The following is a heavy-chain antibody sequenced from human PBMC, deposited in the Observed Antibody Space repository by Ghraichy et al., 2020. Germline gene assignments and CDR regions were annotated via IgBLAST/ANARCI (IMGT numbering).Heavy chain of an antibody. D-gene: IGHD6-6*01. CDR2: IIPIFGTA. Sequence: SVKVSCKASGGTFSSYAISWVRQAPGQGLEWMGGIIPIFGTANYAQKFQGRVTITADESTSTAYMELSSLRSEDTAVYYCARVTETYSSSADDAFDIWGQGTMVTVSS. CDR1: GGTFSSYA. J-gene: IGHJ3*02. CDR3: ARVTETYSSSADDAFDI. V-gene: IGHV1-69*13.